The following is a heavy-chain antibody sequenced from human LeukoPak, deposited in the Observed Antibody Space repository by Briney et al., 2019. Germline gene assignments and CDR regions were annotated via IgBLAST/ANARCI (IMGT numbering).Heavy chain of an antibody. CDR2: IWYDGSNT. CDR1: GFTFSNYG. CDR3: ARDSTVWWELLGWFDP. Sequence: PGGSLRLSCAASGFTFSNYGMHWVRQAPGRGLEWVAVIWYDGSNTYYTDSVKGRFTISRDNSKNTLYLQMNSLRVEETAVYYCARDSTVWWELLGWFDPWGQGTLVTVSS. V-gene: IGHV3-33*01. D-gene: IGHD1-26*01. J-gene: IGHJ5*02.